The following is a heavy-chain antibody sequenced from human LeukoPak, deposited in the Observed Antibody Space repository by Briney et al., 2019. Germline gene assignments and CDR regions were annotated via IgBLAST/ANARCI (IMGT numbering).Heavy chain of an antibody. D-gene: IGHD3-10*01. V-gene: IGHV3-23*01. CDR2: FSGTAEHT. CDR3: ANQRGGF. J-gene: IGHJ4*02. Sequence: AGSLSLSCVAEGLIVSSYPASWVRQPPGKWLGWVSAFSGTAEHTYYANSVKGRFSISRDNSRNTVHLQMNSLRPEDTAVYYCANQRGGFWGQGTLVTVSS. CDR1: GLIVSSYP.